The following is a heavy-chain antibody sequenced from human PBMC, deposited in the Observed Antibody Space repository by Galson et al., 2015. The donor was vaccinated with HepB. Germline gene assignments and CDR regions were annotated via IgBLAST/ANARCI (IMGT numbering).Heavy chain of an antibody. V-gene: IGHV5-51*01. J-gene: IGHJ2*01. CDR2: IYPGDSDT. CDR3: ARQNGDCSGGKCHRYFDL. D-gene: IGHD2-15*01. CDR1: GYTFTTYW. Sequence: QSGAEVKKPGESLKISCQGSGYTFTTYWIAWVRQMPGKGLEWMGIIYPGDSDTRYSPSLQGQVTISADKSISTAYLQWSSLKASDTAMYYCARQNGDCSGGKCHRYFDLWGRGTLVTVSS.